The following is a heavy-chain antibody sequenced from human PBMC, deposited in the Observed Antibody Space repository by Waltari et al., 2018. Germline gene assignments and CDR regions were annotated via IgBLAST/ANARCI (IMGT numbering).Heavy chain of an antibody. CDR1: GYPFHDAW. D-gene: IGHD3-10*01. CDR2: MKREIDGGTA. J-gene: IGHJ4*02. V-gene: IGHV3-15*01. CDR3: VRESFGNDI. Sequence: QLVESGGGLVKPGESLRLSCVGSGYPFHDAWMSWVRQAPGKGLEWVGRMKREIDGGTAEYVESVKDRFTISRDDSKNTLYLQMNGLKSEDSAVYFCVRESFGNDIWGQGTLVTVSS.